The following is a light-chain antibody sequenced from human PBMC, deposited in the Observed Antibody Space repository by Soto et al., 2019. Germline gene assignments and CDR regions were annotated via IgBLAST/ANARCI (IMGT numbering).Light chain of an antibody. CDR1: SGYSNYK. J-gene: IGLJ2*01. Sequence: QSVLTQPPSASASLGASVTLTCTLSSGYSNYKVDWYQQRPGKGPRFVMRVGTGGIVGSKGDGIPDRFSVLGSGLNRYLTIKNIQEEDESDYHCGADHGSGSNGLVVFGGGTKLTVL. V-gene: IGLV9-49*01. CDR3: GADHGSGSNGLVV. CDR2: VGTGGIVG.